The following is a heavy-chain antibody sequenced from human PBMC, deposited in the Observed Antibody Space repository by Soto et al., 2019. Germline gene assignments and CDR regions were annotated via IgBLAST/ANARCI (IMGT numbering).Heavy chain of an antibody. CDR1: GGSISSSSYY. Sequence: QLQLQESGPGLVKPSETLSLTCTVSGGSISSSSYYWGWIRQPPGKGLEWIGSIYYSGSTYYNPPLKRRVTISVDTSKNQCSLKLSSVTAADTAVYYCASYDGSGSYLYYYYYYMDVWGKGTTVTVSS. D-gene: IGHD3-10*01. CDR2: IYYSGST. V-gene: IGHV4-39*01. J-gene: IGHJ6*03. CDR3: ASYDGSGSYLYYYYYYMDV.